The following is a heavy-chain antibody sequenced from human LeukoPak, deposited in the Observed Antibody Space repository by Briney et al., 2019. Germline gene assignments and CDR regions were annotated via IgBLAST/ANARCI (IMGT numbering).Heavy chain of an antibody. CDR2: ISNSGSSI. D-gene: IGHD2-2*01. J-gene: IGHJ4*02. Sequence: PGGSLRLSCAASGFTFSSYEMNWVRQAPGKGLEWASYISNSGSSIYYAVSVKGRFTISRDNAKNSLYLQMNSLRAEDTAVYYCARACSSTSCYDGDYWGQGTLVTVSS. CDR1: GFTFSSYE. CDR3: ARACSSTSCYDGDY. V-gene: IGHV3-48*03.